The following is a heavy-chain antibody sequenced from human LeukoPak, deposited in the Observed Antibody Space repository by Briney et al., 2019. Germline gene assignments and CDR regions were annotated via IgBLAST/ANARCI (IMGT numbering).Heavy chain of an antibody. CDR1: GGSVSSYY. D-gene: IGHD3-22*01. V-gene: IGHV4-59*08. CDR3: ARHYYDSSGYRYYFDY. J-gene: IGHJ4*02. CDR2: IYYSGST. Sequence: SETLSLTCTASGGSVSSYYWSWIRQPPGKGLEWIGYIYYSGSTNYNPSLKSRVTISVDTSKNQFSLKLSSVTAADTAVYYCARHYYDSSGYRYYFDYWGQGTLVTVSS.